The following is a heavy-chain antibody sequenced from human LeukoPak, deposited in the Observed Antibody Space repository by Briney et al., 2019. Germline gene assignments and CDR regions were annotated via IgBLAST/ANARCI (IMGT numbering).Heavy chain of an antibody. CDR2: IYYSGFT. D-gene: IGHD3-10*01. CDR1: GGSISSSTYY. CDR3: AREPGVNYYGSGSYYSEDPFDI. J-gene: IGHJ3*02. Sequence: SETLSLTCTVSGGSISSSTYYWGWIRQPPGKGLEWIGNIYYSGFTYYNPSLKSRITISVDTSKNQFSLKLSSVTAADTAVYYCAREPGVNYYGSGSYYSEDPFDIWGQGTMVTVSS. V-gene: IGHV4-39*07.